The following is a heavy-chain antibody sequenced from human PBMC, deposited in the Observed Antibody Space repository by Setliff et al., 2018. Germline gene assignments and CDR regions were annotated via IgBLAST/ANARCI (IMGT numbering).Heavy chain of an antibody. D-gene: IGHD4-4*01. J-gene: IGHJ6*03. CDR2: ISAYDGNT. CDR3: ATEGGSTITRHYMDV. CDR1: GYTFTNYG. Sequence: GASVKVSCKASGYTFTNYGITWVRQAPGQGLEWMAWISAYDGNTKYTQKFQGRLTITTDKPTTTAYMELSSLRSDDTAVYYCATEGGSTITRHYMDVWGKGTTVTVSS. V-gene: IGHV1-18*01.